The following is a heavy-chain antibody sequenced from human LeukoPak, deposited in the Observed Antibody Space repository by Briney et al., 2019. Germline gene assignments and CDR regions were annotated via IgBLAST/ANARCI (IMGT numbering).Heavy chain of an antibody. V-gene: IGHV6-1*01. D-gene: IGHD5-18*01. Sequence: SQTLSLTCAISGDSVSSNSAAWDWIRQSPSRGLEWLGRTYYRSKWYNDYAVSVKSRITINPDTSKNQFSLQLNSVTPEDTAVYYCARDLGGYTAMVPNYFDYWGQGTLVTVSS. CDR1: GDSVSSNSAA. J-gene: IGHJ4*02. CDR3: ARDLGGYTAMVPNYFDY. CDR2: TYYRSKWYN.